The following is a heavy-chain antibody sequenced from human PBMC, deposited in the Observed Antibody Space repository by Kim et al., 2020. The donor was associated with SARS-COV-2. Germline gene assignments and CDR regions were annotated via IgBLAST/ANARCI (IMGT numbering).Heavy chain of an antibody. D-gene: IGHD2-2*01. CDR2: IYHSGST. Sequence: SETLSLTCAVSGGSISSSNWWSWVRQPPGKGLEWIGEIYHSGSTNYNPSLKSRVTISVDKSKNQFSLKLSSVTAADTAVYYCARGVELLWPQPYFDYWGQGTLVTVSS. CDR1: GGSISSSNW. J-gene: IGHJ4*02. V-gene: IGHV4-4*02. CDR3: ARGVELLWPQPYFDY.